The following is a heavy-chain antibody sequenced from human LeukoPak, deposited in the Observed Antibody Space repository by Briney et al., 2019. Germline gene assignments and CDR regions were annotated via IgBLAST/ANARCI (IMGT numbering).Heavy chain of an antibody. CDR3: ARPMVRGVIGPFDT. CDR1: GGSISNYY. CDR2: IHYSGST. D-gene: IGHD3-10*01. V-gene: IGHV4-59*08. Sequence: PSETLSLTCTVSGGSISNYYWTWIRQSPEKGLEWIGYIHYSGSTKYHPSLKTRVTISVDTSKNQFFLKLTSVTAADTAVYYCARPMVRGVIGPFDTWGPGTMVTVSS. J-gene: IGHJ3*02.